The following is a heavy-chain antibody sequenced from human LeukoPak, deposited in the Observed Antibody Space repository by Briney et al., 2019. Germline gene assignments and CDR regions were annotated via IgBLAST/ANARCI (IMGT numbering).Heavy chain of an antibody. CDR3: ARLGYGGYVLDY. D-gene: IGHD5-12*01. Sequence: SETLSLTCTVSGGSISSYYWSWIRQPPGKGLEWIGYIYYSGSANYNPSLKSRVTMSVDTSKNQFSLKLSSVTAADTAVYFCARLGYGGYVLDYWGQGTLVTVSS. CDR1: GGSISSYY. J-gene: IGHJ4*02. V-gene: IGHV4-59*08. CDR2: IYYSGSA.